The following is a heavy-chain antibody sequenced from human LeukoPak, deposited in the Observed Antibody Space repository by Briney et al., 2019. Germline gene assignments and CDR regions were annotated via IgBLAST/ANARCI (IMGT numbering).Heavy chain of an antibody. V-gene: IGHV3-20*04. Sequence: PGGSLRLSCAASGFTFDDYGMSWVRQAPGKGLEWVSDINWNGGSTGYAGSVKGRFTISRDNAKNSLYLQMNSLRAEDTAVYYCARGGDNYGYNFDYWGQGTLVTVSS. CDR2: INWNGGST. CDR3: ARGGDNYGYNFDY. D-gene: IGHD5-18*01. CDR1: GFTFDDYG. J-gene: IGHJ4*02.